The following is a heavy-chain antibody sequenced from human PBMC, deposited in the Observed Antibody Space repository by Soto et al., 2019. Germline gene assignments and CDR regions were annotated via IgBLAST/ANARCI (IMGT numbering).Heavy chain of an antibody. CDR1: GGSISSGDYY. CDR2: IYYSGST. CDR3: ASHHQSYGDRYYFDY. Sequence: PSETLSLTCTVSGGSISSGDYYWSWIRQPPGKGLEWIGYIYYSGSTYYNPSLKSRVTISVDTSKNQFSLKLSSVTAADTAVYYCASHHQSYGDRYYFDYWGQGTLVTVSS. J-gene: IGHJ4*02. V-gene: IGHV4-30-4*01. D-gene: IGHD4-17*01.